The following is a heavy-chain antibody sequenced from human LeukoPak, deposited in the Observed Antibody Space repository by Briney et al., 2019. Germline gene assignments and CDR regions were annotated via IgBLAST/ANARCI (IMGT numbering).Heavy chain of an antibody. CDR2: IYYSGST. D-gene: IGHD6-13*01. CDR3: ARQAAAGAWFDP. CDR1: CRSISIYY. V-gene: IGHV4-59*08. J-gene: IGHJ5*02. Sequence: SDTLSPMHTVYCRSISIYYWGCTRLPPGRGREWIGYIYYSGSTNYNPSLKSRVTISVDPSKNQFSLKLSSVPAADTAVYYCARQAAAGAWFDPWGQGTLVTVSS.